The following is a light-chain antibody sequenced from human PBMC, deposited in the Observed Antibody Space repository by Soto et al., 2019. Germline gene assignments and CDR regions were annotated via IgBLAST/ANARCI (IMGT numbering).Light chain of an antibody. CDR3: QQYNNWPPWT. V-gene: IGKV3-15*01. Sequence: EIVMTQSPVTLSVSPGERVTLSCRASQSVSSNLAWYQQEPGQAPRLLIYGASTRATGIPARFSGSGSGTEFTLTISSLQSEDFAVYYCQQYNNWPPWTFGQGTKVDIK. J-gene: IGKJ1*01. CDR2: GAS. CDR1: QSVSSN.